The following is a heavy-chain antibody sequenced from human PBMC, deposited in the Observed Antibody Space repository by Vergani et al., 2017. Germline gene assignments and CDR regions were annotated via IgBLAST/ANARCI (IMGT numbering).Heavy chain of an antibody. J-gene: IGHJ5*02. Sequence: QVQLVQSGAEVKKPGSSVKVSCKASGGTFSSYAISWVRQAPGQGLEWMGWINPNSGGTNYAQKFQGRVTMTRDTSISTAYMELSRLRSDDTAVYYCARAGGQPRGVGSPVSWFDPWGQGTLVTVSS. CDR1: GGTFSSYA. CDR2: INPNSGGT. V-gene: IGHV1-2*02. D-gene: IGHD4-23*01. CDR3: ARAGGQPRGVGSPVSWFDP.